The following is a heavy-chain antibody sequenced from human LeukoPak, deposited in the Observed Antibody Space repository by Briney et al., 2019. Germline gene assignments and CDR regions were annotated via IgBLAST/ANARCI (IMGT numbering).Heavy chain of an antibody. CDR1: GCSLSKYY. D-gene: IGHD2-2*01. CDR3: ARALPAADANWFDP. J-gene: IGHJ5*02. Sequence: SETLSLTCTVSGCSLSKYYWRWLRQPPAKELAGIGYIYYSGSNNYNPSLTSRVTISVDTSKIQVSLKLSSVTAADTAVYYCARALPAADANWFDPWGQGTLVTVSS. V-gene: IGHV4-59*01. CDR2: IYYSGSN.